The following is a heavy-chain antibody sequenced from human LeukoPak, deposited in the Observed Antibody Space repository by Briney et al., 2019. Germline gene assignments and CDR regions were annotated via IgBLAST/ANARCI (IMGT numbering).Heavy chain of an antibody. Sequence: ASVKVSCKTSGYTFTAYYIHWVRQAPRQELEWMGWINPNSGGTNYAHKFQGRGTFTRDTSTSTGYTERIRLRSDDTVVYYCTRGSETNLVGTTSSVFANWGQGTLVTITS. J-gene: IGHJ4*02. CDR2: INPNSGGT. CDR3: TRGSETNLVGTTSSVFAN. CDR1: GYTFTAYY. V-gene: IGHV1-2*01. D-gene: IGHD1-26*01.